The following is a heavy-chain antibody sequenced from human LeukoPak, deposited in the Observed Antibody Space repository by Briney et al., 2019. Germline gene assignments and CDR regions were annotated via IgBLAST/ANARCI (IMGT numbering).Heavy chain of an antibody. D-gene: IGHD2-2*02. J-gene: IGHJ4*02. Sequence: GVSLRLSCAASGFTFSSYAMSWVRQAPGKGLEWVSAISCSGGSTYYADSVKGRFTISRDNSKNTLYLQMNSLRAEDTAVYYCAKQALYCSSTSCYIFRTWGQGTLVTVSS. CDR3: AKQALYCSSTSCYIFRT. CDR2: ISCSGGST. V-gene: IGHV3-23*01. CDR1: GFTFSSYA.